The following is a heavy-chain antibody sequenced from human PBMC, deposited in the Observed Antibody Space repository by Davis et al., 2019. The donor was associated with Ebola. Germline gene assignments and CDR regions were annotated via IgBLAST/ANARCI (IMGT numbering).Heavy chain of an antibody. D-gene: IGHD6-19*01. CDR2: IYDHTT. V-gene: IGHV3-53*05. CDR3: ATNQWLREFDN. Sequence: GESLKISCAASGFTVSSNHMSWVRQAPGKGLEWVSVIYDHTTAYADSVRGRFIISRDKSNNTLYLDMNSLRVDDTAVYYCATNQWLREFDNWGQGTLITVSS. J-gene: IGHJ4*02. CDR1: GFTVSSNH.